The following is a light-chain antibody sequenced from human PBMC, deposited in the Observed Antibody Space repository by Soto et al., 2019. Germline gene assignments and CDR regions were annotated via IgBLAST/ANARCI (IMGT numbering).Light chain of an antibody. CDR2: DAS. V-gene: IGKV3-11*01. J-gene: IGKJ4*01. Sequence: EIVLTQSPATLSLSPGERATLSCRASQSVRNYLAWYQQKPGQAPRLLIYDASNRATGIPARFSGSGSGTDFTLTISRLEPEDFAVYYCQQRRTWPPLTFGGGTKVEIK. CDR1: QSVRNY. CDR3: QQRRTWPPLT.